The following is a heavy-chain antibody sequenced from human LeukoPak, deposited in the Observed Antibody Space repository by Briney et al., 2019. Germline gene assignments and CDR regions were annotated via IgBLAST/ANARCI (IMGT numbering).Heavy chain of an antibody. CDR1: GGSISSYY. V-gene: IGHV4-4*07. CDR2: IYTSGST. D-gene: IGHD3-22*01. CDR3: GRNPHYYDRSGIRGMHVFDM. Sequence: SETLSLTCTVSGGSISSYYWSWIRQPAGKGLEWIGRIYTSGSTNYNPSLKSRVTMSVDTSKNQFSLKLSSVTAADTAVYYCGRNPHYYDRSGIRGMHVFDMWGQGTMDTVSS. J-gene: IGHJ3*02.